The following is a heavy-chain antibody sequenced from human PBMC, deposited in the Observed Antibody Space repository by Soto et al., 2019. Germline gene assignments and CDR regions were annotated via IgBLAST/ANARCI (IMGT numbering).Heavy chain of an antibody. D-gene: IGHD3-10*01. V-gene: IGHV1-69*01. CDR1: GGTFRSNA. J-gene: IGHJ6*02. Sequence: QVQLVQSGTEVKKPGSSVKVSCKASGGTFRSNAISWVRQAPGQGLEWMAGLIPIFGTTNYAQKFQGRVTITADESASTAYMELSSLRSDDTAVYYCASLPSFYYGSGYGMDVWGQGTTVTVSS. CDR2: LIPIFGTT. CDR3: ASLPSFYYGSGYGMDV.